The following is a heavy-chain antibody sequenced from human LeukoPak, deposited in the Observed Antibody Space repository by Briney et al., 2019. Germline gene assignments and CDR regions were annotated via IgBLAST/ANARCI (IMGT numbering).Heavy chain of an antibody. Sequence: PGGSLRLSCAASGFTVSSNYMSWVRQAPGKGLEWVSVIYSGGSTYYADSVKGRFTISRDNSKNTLYLQMNSLRAEDTAVYYCARERPQLGTGTSWGFDYWGQGTLVTVSS. CDR3: ARERPQLGTGTSWGFDY. J-gene: IGHJ4*02. D-gene: IGHD1-1*01. V-gene: IGHV3-53*01. CDR2: IYSGGST. CDR1: GFTVSSNY.